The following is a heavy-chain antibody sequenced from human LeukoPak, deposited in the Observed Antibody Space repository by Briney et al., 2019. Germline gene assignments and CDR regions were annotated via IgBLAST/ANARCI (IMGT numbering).Heavy chain of an antibody. CDR1: GGSFSDYY. V-gene: IGHV4-34*01. Sequence: SETLSLTCAVYGGSFSDYYWSWICQPPGKGLEWIGEINNSGSTNYNPSLKSRVTISVDTSKNQFSLKLSSVTAAETAVYYCARGASCGGDCYWEDYYYYGMDVWGQGTTVTVSS. CDR3: ARGASCGGDCYWEDYYYYGMDV. J-gene: IGHJ6*02. D-gene: IGHD2-21*02. CDR2: INNSGST.